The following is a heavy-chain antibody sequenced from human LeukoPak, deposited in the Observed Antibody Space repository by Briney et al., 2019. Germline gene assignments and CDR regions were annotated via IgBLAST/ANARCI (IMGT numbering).Heavy chain of an antibody. CDR3: ANDRGDGYKGFDS. CDR2: IWYDGTHK. V-gene: IGHV3-33*06. Sequence: GRSLRLSCAASGFNFRSYGMHWVRQAPGKGLEWVAVIWYDGTHKFYADSVKGRFTISRDNSKNTLYLQMNSLRAEDTAVFYCANDRGDGYKGFDSWGRGTLVTVSS. CDR1: GFNFRSYG. D-gene: IGHD5-24*01. J-gene: IGHJ4*02.